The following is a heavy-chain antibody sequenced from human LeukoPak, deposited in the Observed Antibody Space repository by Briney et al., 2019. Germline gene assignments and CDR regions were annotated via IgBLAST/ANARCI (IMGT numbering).Heavy chain of an antibody. CDR1: GYSFSGHY. Sequence: ASVKVSCKASGYSFSGHYMHWVRQAPGQGPEWMGWISPNSGGTNYAQKLQGRVTMTTDTSTSTAYMELRSLRSDDTAVYYCARPYYDYVWGSYRYYFDYWGQGTLVTVSS. CDR3: ARPYYDYVWGSYRYYFDY. J-gene: IGHJ4*02. CDR2: ISPNSGGT. V-gene: IGHV1-2*02. D-gene: IGHD3-16*02.